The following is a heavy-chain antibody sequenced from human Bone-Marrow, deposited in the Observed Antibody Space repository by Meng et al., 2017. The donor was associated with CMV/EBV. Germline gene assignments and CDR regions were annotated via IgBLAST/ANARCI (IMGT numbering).Heavy chain of an antibody. D-gene: IGHD2-8*01. CDR1: GSTFSSGYL. CDR2: NTYSGST. V-gene: IGHV4-31*02. Sequence: GSTFSSGYLCSWRQEHAGRVVGVGWNNTYSGSTEYAQDLTGRVTFSVDISDKQSSLKISSVATADTAVYYCARVYEDYGRGYRCIDFWGQGTLVTVSS. CDR3: ARVYEDYGRGYRCIDF. J-gene: IGHJ4*02.